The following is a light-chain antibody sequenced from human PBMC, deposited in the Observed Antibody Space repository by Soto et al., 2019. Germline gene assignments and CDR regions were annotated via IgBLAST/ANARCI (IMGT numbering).Light chain of an antibody. CDR3: QHSGSSPFT. J-gene: IGKJ3*01. V-gene: IGKV3-20*01. CDR1: QSVSSNY. CDR2: GAS. Sequence: EIVLTQSPGTLSLSPGERATLSCRASQSVSSNYLAWYQQKPGQAPRLLVYGASIRATGIPDRFSGSGSGTDLTLTISRVEPEDVAVYYCQHSGSSPFTFGPGTRVDIK.